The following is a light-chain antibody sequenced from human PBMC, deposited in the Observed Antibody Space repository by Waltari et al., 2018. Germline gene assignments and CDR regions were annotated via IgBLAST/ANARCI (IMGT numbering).Light chain of an antibody. J-gene: IGKJ4*01. CDR2: DAS. CDR1: QDIRNY. Sequence: DIQMTQSPSSLSASVGDRVTIPCQASQDIRNYLNWYQLKPGKAPKLLIYDASNLETGVPSRFSGGGSGTDFTFTISSLQPEDFATYHCQQYDFLPLTFGGGTK. V-gene: IGKV1-33*01. CDR3: QQYDFLPLT.